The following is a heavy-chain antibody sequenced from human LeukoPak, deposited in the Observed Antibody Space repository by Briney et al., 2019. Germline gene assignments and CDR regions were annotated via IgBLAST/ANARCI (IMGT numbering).Heavy chain of an antibody. CDR3: ARGRGLVIIPSEGFDP. D-gene: IGHD3/OR15-3a*01. V-gene: IGHV1-18*01. CDR1: GYTFTSHG. CDR2: ISAYNGNT. J-gene: IGHJ5*02. Sequence: ASVKVSCKASGYTFTSHGISWVRPAPGQGPEWMGWISAYNGNTNYAQKLQGRVTMTTDTSTSTAYMELRSLRSDDTAVYYCARGRGLVIIPSEGFDPWGQGTLVTVSS.